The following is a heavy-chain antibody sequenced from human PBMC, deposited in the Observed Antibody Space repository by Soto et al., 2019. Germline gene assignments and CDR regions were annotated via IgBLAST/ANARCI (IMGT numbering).Heavy chain of an antibody. CDR1: GFTFSSYA. Sequence: GGSLRLSCAASGFTFSSYAMSWVRQAPGKGLEWVSAISGSGGSTYYADSVKGRFTISRDNSKNTLYLQMNSLRAEDTAVYYCAKDGGYCSSTSCSPGHHYYYYYGMDVWGQGTTVTVSS. CDR2: ISGSGGST. CDR3: AKDGGYCSSTSCSPGHHYYYYYGMDV. V-gene: IGHV3-23*01. D-gene: IGHD2-2*01. J-gene: IGHJ6*02.